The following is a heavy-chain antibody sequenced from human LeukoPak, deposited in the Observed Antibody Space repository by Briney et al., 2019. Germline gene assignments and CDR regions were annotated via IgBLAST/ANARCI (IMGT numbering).Heavy chain of an antibody. Sequence: SGPALMKPRNTLTLTCTFSGFSLTTSEMCVSWIRQPPGKALEWLARIDWDDDKYYSTSLKTRLTISKGTSKIQVVLTMTNMDPVDTATYYWARGGMGSSTKNAFDIWGQGTMVTVSS. CDR1: GFSLTTSEMC. CDR2: IDWDDDK. J-gene: IGHJ3*02. CDR3: ARGGMGSSTKNAFDI. V-gene: IGHV2-70*11. D-gene: IGHD1-26*01.